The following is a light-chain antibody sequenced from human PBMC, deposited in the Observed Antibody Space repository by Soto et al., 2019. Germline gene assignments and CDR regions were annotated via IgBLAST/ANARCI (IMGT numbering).Light chain of an antibody. J-gene: IGKJ5*01. CDR2: GAS. CDR1: QSVSSSY. CDR3: QQYGSSPPIT. V-gene: IGKV3-20*01. Sequence: EIVLTQSPGTLFLSPGERATLSCRASQSVSSSYLAWYQQKPGQAPRLLIYGASSRATGIPDRFSGSGSGTDFTLTISRLEPEDFAVYYCQQYGSSPPITFGPGPRLEIK.